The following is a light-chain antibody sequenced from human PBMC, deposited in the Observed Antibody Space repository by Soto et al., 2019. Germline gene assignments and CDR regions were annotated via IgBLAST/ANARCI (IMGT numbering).Light chain of an antibody. J-gene: IGKJ5*01. Sequence: IVMTQSPATLSFSQGWRATLSCRASQSISSNLAWYQHKPGQAPRLLIFDTSTRAAGIPARFSGSGSGTDFTLTISSLQSEDFAVYYCQQYNIWRSISFGQGTRLEIK. V-gene: IGKV3-15*01. CDR1: QSISSN. CDR3: QQYNIWRSIS. CDR2: DTS.